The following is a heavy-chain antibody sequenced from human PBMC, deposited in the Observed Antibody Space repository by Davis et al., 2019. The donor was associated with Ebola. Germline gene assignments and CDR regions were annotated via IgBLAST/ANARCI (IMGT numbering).Heavy chain of an antibody. D-gene: IGHD2-2*02. CDR3: ARDRVPSAIRSCHS. CDR2: ISSDGSNE. V-gene: IGHV3-30-3*01. J-gene: IGHJ4*02. Sequence: PGGSLRLSCAASGFTFSSYVMHWVRRAPGQGLEWVALISSDGSNEYYADSVKGRFTISRDNSKNTLYLQMNSLSAEDTAIYYCARDRVPSAIRSCHSWGQGTLVTVSS. CDR1: GFTFSSYV.